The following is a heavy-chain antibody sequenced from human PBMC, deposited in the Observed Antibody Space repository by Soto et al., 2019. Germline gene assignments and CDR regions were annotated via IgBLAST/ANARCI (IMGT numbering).Heavy chain of an antibody. Sequence: SEEVSFRASCYTFTSYAMHWVRQAPGQRLEWMGWINAGDGNTKYSQKFQGRVTITRDTSASTAYMELSSLRSEDTAVYYCARFPSRSIYYYDSGNYYGMDVWGQGTTVTVSS. CDR3: ARFPSRSIYYYDSGNYYGMDV. V-gene: IGHV1-3*01. D-gene: IGHD3-22*01. J-gene: IGHJ6*02. CDR2: INAGDGNT. CDR1: CYTFTSYA.